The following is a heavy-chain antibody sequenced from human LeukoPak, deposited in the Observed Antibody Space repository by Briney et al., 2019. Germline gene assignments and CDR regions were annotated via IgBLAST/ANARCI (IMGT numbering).Heavy chain of an antibody. D-gene: IGHD6-19*01. CDR3: TRVTVADRKVDY. V-gene: IGHV4-39*01. CDR2: IYYSGST. J-gene: IGHJ4*02. CDR1: GGSTSTSSYY. Sequence: SETLSLTCTVYGGSTSTSSYYWGWIRQPPGKGLEWIGSIYYSGSTYHNPSLKSRVTMSIDRSKNQFSLRLSSVTAADTAIFYCTRVTVADRKVDYWGQGTLVTVSS.